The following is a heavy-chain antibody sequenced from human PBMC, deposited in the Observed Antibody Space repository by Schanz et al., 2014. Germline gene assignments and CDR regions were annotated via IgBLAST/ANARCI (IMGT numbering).Heavy chain of an antibody. D-gene: IGHD4-17*01. J-gene: IGHJ4*02. CDR1: GFTFNSYG. V-gene: IGHV3-33*01. CDR2: IWYDGSNK. CDR3: ARGRRTGLNFLDY. Sequence: QVQLVESGGGVVQPGRSLRLSCAASGFTFNSYGMHWVRQAPGKGLEWVAFIWYDGSNKYYADSVKGRFTISRDNSKNTLYVQMNSLRAEDTAIYYCARGRRTGLNFLDYWGQGTLVAVSA.